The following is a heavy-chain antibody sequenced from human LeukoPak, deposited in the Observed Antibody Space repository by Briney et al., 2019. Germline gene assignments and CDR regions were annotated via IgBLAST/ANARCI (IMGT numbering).Heavy chain of an antibody. CDR3: ARDRGYSYGSDY. CDR1: GGSISSSSYY. V-gene: IGHV4-39*07. J-gene: IGHJ4*02. Sequence: PSETLSLTCTVSGGSISSSSYYWGWIRQPPGKGLEWIGSIYHSGSTYYNPSLKSRVTISVDTSKNQFSLKLSSVTAADTAVYYCARDRGYSYGSDYWGQGTLVTVSS. CDR2: IYHSGST. D-gene: IGHD5-18*01.